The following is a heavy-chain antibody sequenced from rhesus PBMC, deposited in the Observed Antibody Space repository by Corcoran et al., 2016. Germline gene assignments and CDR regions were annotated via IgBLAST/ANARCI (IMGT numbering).Heavy chain of an antibody. D-gene: IGHD6-13*01. Sequence: QVQLQESGPGLVKPSETLSLTCAVSGGSISIGYYYWSWIRQPPGKGLEWIGYITYSVSTSYNPSLKSRVTSSRDTSKNQFSLKLSSVTAADTAVYYCARDTSSWSIDYWGQGVLVTVAS. CDR2: ITYSVST. V-gene: IGHV4-122*02. J-gene: IGHJ4*01. CDR1: GGSISIGYYY. CDR3: ARDTSSWSIDY.